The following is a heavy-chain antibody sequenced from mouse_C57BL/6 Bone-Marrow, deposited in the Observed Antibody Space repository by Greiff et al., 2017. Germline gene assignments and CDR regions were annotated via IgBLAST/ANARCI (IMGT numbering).Heavy chain of an antibody. CDR3: TSLCDNGEGPWFAY. J-gene: IGHJ3*01. Sequence: VHVKQSGAELVRPGASVKLSCTASGFNIKDDYMHWVKQRPKQGLEWIGWIDPANGDTEYASKFQGKATLTADTSSNTASLQLSSLTSEDTAVYYGTSLCDNGEGPWFAYWGQGTLVTVSA. CDR2: IDPANGDT. V-gene: IGHV14-4*01. D-gene: IGHD6-1*01. CDR1: GFNIKDDY.